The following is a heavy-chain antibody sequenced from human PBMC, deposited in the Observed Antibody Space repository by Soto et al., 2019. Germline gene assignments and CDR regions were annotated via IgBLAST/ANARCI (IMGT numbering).Heavy chain of an antibody. V-gene: IGHV1-69*12. D-gene: IGHD1-26*01. J-gene: IGHJ6*02. Sequence: QVQLVQSGAEVKKPGSSVKVSCQASGGTFSSYAISWVRQAPGQGLEWMGGIIPIFGTANYAQKFQGRVTITADESTSTAYMELSSLRSEDTAVYYCARHPVSGSYAYYYGMDVWGQGTTVTVSS. CDR2: IIPIFGTA. CDR1: GGTFSSYA. CDR3: ARHPVSGSYAYYYGMDV.